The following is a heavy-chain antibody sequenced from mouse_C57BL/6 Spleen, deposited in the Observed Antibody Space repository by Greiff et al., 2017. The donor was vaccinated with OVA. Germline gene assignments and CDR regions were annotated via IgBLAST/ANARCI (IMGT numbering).Heavy chain of an antibody. D-gene: IGHD1-1*01. CDR1: GYAFSSYW. CDR2: IYPGDGDT. V-gene: IGHV1-80*01. CDR3: ARSIGTTVVEGDFDV. Sequence: VQVVESGAELVKPGASVKISCKASGYAFSSYWMNWVKQRPGKGLEWIGQIYPGDGDTNYNGKFKGKATLTADKSSSTAYMQLSSLTSEDSAVYFCARSIGTTVVEGDFDVWGTGTTVTVSS. J-gene: IGHJ1*03.